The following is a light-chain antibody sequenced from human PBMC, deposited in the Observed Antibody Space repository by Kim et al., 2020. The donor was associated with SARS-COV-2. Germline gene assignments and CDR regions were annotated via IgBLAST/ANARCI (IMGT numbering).Light chain of an antibody. J-gene: IGLJ3*02. CDR2: QDK. CDR3: QAWDSRIGVV. CDR1: KLGKKY. Sequence: SYELTQPPSVSVSPGQTASIPCSGDKLGKKYASWYQQQPGQSPLLVIYQDKKRPSNIPARFSGSNSGNTATLTINGTQAMDEAVYYCQAWDSRIGVVFGG. V-gene: IGLV3-1*01.